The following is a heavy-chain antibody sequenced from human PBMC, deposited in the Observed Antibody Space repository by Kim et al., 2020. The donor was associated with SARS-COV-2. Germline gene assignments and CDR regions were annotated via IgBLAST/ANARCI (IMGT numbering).Heavy chain of an antibody. V-gene: IGHV3-9*01. J-gene: IGHJ4*02. CDR3: ATQGDAHDYYFDY. D-gene: IGHD1-1*01. Sequence: GCADSVKGRITLSRDNAKNLLYLQINSLRREDTAFYYCATQGDAHDYYFDYWGQGILVTVSS.